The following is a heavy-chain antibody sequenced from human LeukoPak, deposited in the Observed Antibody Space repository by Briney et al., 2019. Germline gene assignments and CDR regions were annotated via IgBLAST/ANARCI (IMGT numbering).Heavy chain of an antibody. V-gene: IGHV3-74*01. CDR1: GFSLKTHW. CDR2: INTDGSTT. J-gene: IGHJ4*02. Sequence: GGSLRLSCEASGFSLKTHWIHWVRQAPGKGLVWVSCINTDGSTTIYADSVKGRFTLSRDNGKNSLYLQMNSLRAEDTAVYYCARRRDFIDYWGQGTLVTVSS. D-gene: IGHD3/OR15-3a*01. CDR3: ARRRDFIDY.